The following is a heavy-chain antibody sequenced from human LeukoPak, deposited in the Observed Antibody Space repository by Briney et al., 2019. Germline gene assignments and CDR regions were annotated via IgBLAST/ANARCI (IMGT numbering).Heavy chain of an antibody. CDR3: ASSSAPGGYDFRFDY. J-gene: IGHJ4*02. D-gene: IGHD3/OR15-3a*01. V-gene: IGHV1-69*13. Sequence: GASVKVSCKASGGTCSSYAISWVRQAPGQGLEWMGGIIPIFGTANYAQKFQGRVTITADESTSTAYMELSSLRSEDTAVYYCASSSAPGGYDFRFDYWGQGTLVTVSS. CDR2: IIPIFGTA. CDR1: GGTCSSYA.